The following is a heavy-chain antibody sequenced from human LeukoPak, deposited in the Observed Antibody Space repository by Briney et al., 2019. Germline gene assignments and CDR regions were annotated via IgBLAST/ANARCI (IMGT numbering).Heavy chain of an antibody. V-gene: IGHV4-59*01. CDR2: IYYSGST. CDR1: GGSISGYH. J-gene: IGHJ4*02. Sequence: SETLSLTCTVSGGSISGYHWSWIRQPPGKGLEWIGNIYYSGSTNYNPSLKSRVTVSVDTSKNQFSLKLSSVTAADTAVYYCARSTVTAAPLFYWGQGTLATVSS. CDR3: ARSTVTAAPLFY. D-gene: IGHD4-17*01.